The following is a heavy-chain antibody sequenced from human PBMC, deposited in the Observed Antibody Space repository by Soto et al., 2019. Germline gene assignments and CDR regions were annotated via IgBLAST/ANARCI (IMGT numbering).Heavy chain of an antibody. CDR1: GGSISSGDYY. CDR3: ASWSGYDFGYFDY. Sequence: SXTLSLTCTVSGGSISSGDYYWSWIRQPPGKGLEWIGYIYYSGSPYYNPSLKGRVTLSVDTSKNQFSLKLSSVTAADTAVYYCASWSGYDFGYFDYWGQGTLVTVSS. J-gene: IGHJ4*02. CDR2: IYYSGSP. D-gene: IGHD5-12*01. V-gene: IGHV4-30-4*02.